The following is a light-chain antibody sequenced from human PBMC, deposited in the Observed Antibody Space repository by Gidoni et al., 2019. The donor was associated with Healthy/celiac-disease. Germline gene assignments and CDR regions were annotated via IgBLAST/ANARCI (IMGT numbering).Light chain of an antibody. CDR1: QSHLHSNGYNY. J-gene: IGKJ4*01. Sequence: ESVMKQSQLSLPVTPGEPASISCRSSQSHLHSNGYNYLDWYLQKPGQSPQLLIYLGSNRASGVPDRFSGSGSGTDFTLKISRVEADDVGVYYCMQALQTPLTFGGGTKVEIK. CDR2: LGS. V-gene: IGKV2-28*01. CDR3: MQALQTPLT.